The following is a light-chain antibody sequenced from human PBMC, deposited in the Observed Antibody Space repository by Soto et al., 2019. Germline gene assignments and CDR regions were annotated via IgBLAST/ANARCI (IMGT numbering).Light chain of an antibody. CDR1: QIVNGNA. CDR2: GAS. Sequence: PGERATLSCRASQIVNGNALAWYQQKPGQPPRLLIYGASSRATGIPDRFSGSGSGTDFTLTISRLEPEDFAVYYCQQYGSSPVYTFGQGTKLEIK. J-gene: IGKJ2*01. CDR3: QQYGSSPVYT. V-gene: IGKV3-20*01.